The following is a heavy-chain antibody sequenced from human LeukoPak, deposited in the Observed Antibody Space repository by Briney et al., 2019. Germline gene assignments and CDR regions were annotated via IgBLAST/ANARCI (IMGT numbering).Heavy chain of an antibody. V-gene: IGHV3-30*04. CDR1: GFTFSSYA. Sequence: PGGSLRLSCAASGFTFSSYAMHWVRQAPGKGLEWVAVISYDGSNKYYADSVKGRFTISRDNSKNTLYLQMNSLRAEDTAVYYCARDGGSYDEGYFDCWGQGTLVTVSS. J-gene: IGHJ4*02. CDR3: ARDGGSYDEGYFDC. D-gene: IGHD1-26*01. CDR2: ISYDGSNK.